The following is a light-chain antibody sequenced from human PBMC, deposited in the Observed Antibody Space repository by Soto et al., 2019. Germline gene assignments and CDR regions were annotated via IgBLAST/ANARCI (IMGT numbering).Light chain of an antibody. Sequence: IVLTQSPGTLSVSPGERVILSCRASQTLRNKLAWYQQNPGQAPRLLIYGGFTRATGIPPRFSGSGSGTEFTLTINSLQSEDFAISYCQQHNAWSLTFGPGTKLDLK. CDR1: QTLRNK. J-gene: IGKJ3*01. CDR3: QQHNAWSLT. CDR2: GGF. V-gene: IGKV3-15*01.